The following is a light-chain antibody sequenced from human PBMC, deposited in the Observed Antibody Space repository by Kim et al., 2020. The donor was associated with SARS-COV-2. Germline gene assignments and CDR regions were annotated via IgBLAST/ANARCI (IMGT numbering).Light chain of an antibody. Sequence: DIQLTQSPSSLSVSVGDRVTITCQASQHITTYLNWYQHKPGKAPKLLIYDASDLAEGVPARFSGDRFGTNFTFTISSLQPEDLASYFCQQYDALPITFGQGTRLEIK. CDR1: QHITTY. CDR3: QQYDALPIT. CDR2: DAS. J-gene: IGKJ5*01. V-gene: IGKV1-33*01.